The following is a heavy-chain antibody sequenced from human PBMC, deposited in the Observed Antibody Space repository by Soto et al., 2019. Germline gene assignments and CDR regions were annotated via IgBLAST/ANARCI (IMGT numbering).Heavy chain of an antibody. V-gene: IGHV3-48*02. CDR1: GFTFSSYS. CDR3: ARDVEDGFTYYDFWSGFQVTYGMDV. J-gene: IGHJ6*02. CDR2: ISSSSSTI. Sequence: GGSLRLSCAASGFTFSSYSMNWVRQAPGKGLEWVSYISSSSSTIYYADSVKGRFTISRDNAKNSLYLQMNSLRDEDTAVYYCARDVEDGFTYYDFWSGFQVTYGMDVWGQGTTVTVSS. D-gene: IGHD3-3*01.